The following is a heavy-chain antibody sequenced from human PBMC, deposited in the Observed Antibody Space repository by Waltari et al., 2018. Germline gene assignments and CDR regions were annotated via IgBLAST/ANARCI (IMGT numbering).Heavy chain of an antibody. CDR3: AKAYSGWEPEGMYYFDY. J-gene: IGHJ4*02. CDR1: GFTFSSYA. Sequence: VQLLESGGGLVQPGGSLRLSCAASGFTFSSYAMSWVRQAPGKGLEWVSAISGSGGSTYYADSVKGRFTISRDNSKNTLYLQMNSLRAEDTAVYYCAKAYSGWEPEGMYYFDYWGQGTLVTVSS. V-gene: IGHV3-23*01. CDR2: ISGSGGST. D-gene: IGHD1-26*01.